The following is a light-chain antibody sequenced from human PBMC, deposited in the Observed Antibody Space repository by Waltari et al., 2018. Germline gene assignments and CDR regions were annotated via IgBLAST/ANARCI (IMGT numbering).Light chain of an antibody. J-gene: IGLJ2*01. CDR3: SSYAPSSTV. CDR1: SSDIGGYDY. CDR2: DII. V-gene: IGLV2-14*03. Sequence: QSALTQPASGSGSPGQSITISCTGTSSDIGGYDYVSWYQQHPGKAPKLMIYDIIKRPSGVSDRFSGSKSGNTASLTISGLQAEDEADYYCSSYAPSSTVFGGGTKLTVL.